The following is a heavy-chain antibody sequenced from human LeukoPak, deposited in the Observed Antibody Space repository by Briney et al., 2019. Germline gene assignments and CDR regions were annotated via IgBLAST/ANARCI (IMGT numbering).Heavy chain of an antibody. Sequence: EASVKVSCKTSKNMLTGYFMHWVRQAPGQELEWIGWINPNSGGTLFARRFQGRVTMTRDTSIGATYMELSRLTSDDTALYYCAAQCNDDFCYKRDYMDVWGKGTMVIVSS. V-gene: IGHV1-2*02. J-gene: IGHJ6*03. D-gene: IGHD2-2*02. CDR2: INPNSGGT. CDR1: KNMLTGYF. CDR3: AAQCNDDFCYKRDYMDV.